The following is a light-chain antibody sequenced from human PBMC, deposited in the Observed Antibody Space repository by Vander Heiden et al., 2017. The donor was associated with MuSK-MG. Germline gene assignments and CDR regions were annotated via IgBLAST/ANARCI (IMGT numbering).Light chain of an antibody. V-gene: IGLV2-14*01. CDR2: DVS. CDR3: SSYTSSSTYV. CDR1: SSAVGCYNY. Sequence: QSALTQPASVSGSPGQSLTLSCTGTSSAVGCYNYVSWYQQTPGKPPKLMIYDVSKRPSGGSNRFSGSKSGNTASMTISGLQAEDEADYYCSSYTSSSTYVFGTGTKVTVL. J-gene: IGLJ1*01.